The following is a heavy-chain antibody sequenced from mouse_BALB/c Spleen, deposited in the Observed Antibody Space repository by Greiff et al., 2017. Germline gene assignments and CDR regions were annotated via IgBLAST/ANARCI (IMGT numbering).Heavy chain of an antibody. Sequence: VQLQQSGAELVRPGTSVKVSCKASGYAFTNYLIEWVKQRPGQGLEWIGVINPGSGGTNYNEKFKGKATLTADKSSSTAYMQLSSLTSDDSAVYFCAREGYYGSSYVGAMDYWGQGTSVTVSS. CDR2: INPGSGGT. J-gene: IGHJ4*01. CDR3: AREGYYGSSYVGAMDY. D-gene: IGHD1-1*01. V-gene: IGHV1-54*01. CDR1: GYAFTNYL.